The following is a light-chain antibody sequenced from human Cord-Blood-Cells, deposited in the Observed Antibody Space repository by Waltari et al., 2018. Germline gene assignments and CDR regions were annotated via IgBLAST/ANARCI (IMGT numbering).Light chain of an antibody. CDR1: SSDLGGYNY. CDR2: DVS. J-gene: IGLJ2*01. Sequence: QSALTQPASVPGSPGQSITLPCTGTSSDLGGYNYVSCYQQHPGKAPKLLIYDVSNRPSGVSNRFSGSKSGNTASLTISGLQAEDEADYYCSSYTSSSTLEVFGGGTKLTVL. V-gene: IGLV2-14*01. CDR3: SSYTSSSTLEV.